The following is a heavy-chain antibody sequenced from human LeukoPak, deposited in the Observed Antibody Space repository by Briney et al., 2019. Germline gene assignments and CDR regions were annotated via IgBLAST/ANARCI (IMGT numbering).Heavy chain of an antibody. CDR2: ITTSAGST. CDR1: GFTFSSYA. D-gene: IGHD3-10*01. J-gene: IGHJ4*02. Sequence: PGGSLRLSRAASGFTFSSYAMSWVRQAPGKGVEWVSGITTSAGSTYYADSVKGRFTISRDNSKNTLYLQMNSLRAEDTALYYCAKDAYASGSYEDYWGQGTLVTVSS. V-gene: IGHV3-23*01. CDR3: AKDAYASGSYEDY.